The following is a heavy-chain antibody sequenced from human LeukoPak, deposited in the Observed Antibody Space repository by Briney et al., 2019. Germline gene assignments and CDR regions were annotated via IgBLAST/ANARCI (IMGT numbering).Heavy chain of an antibody. V-gene: IGHV4-59*01. CDR1: GDSISSYY. J-gene: IGHJ6*02. CDR3: TRSLGVVIHGGMDV. Sequence: PSETLSLTCTVSGDSISSYYWSWIRQPPGKGLEWIGYIYYSGSTKYNPSPKSRVTMSLDTSKNQFSLKLSSVTAADTAVYYCTRSLGVVIHGGMDVWGQGTTVTVSS. CDR2: IYYSGST. D-gene: IGHD3-3*01.